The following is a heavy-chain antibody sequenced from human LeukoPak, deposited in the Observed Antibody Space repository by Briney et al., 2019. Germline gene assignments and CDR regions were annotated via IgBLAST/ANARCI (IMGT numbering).Heavy chain of an antibody. CDR3: ARDRFSADAFDI. CDR2: INPNSGGT. V-gene: IGHV1-2*06. J-gene: IGHJ3*02. CDR1: GYTFTGYY. D-gene: IGHD3-3*02. Sequence: ASVNVSCKASGYTFTGYYMHWVRQAPGQGLEWMGRINPNSGGTNYAQKFQGRVTMTRDTSIGTAYIELSRLRSDDTAVYYCARDRFSADAFDIWGQGTMVTVSS.